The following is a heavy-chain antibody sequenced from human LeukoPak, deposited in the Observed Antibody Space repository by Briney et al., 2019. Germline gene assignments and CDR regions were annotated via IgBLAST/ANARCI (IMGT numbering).Heavy chain of an antibody. Sequence: SETLSLTCTVSGGSISSSSYYWGWIRQPPGKGLEWIGSIYYSGSTYYNPSLKSRVTISVDTSKNQFSLKLSSVTAADTAVYYCARHLIGFGYSFDYWGQGTLVTVSS. D-gene: IGHD2-2*03. CDR1: GGSISSSSYY. CDR3: ARHLIGFGYSFDY. J-gene: IGHJ4*02. CDR2: IYYSGST. V-gene: IGHV4-39*01.